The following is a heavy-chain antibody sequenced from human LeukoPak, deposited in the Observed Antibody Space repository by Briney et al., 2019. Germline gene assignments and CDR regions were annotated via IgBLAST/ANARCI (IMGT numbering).Heavy chain of an antibody. D-gene: IGHD3-10*01. CDR2: INPLFGAA. J-gene: IGHJ2*01. CDR3: ARDRALGSGEFDWYFDL. V-gene: IGHV1-69*13. Sequence: SVKVSCKASGGTFSSFALSWVRQAPGQGLEWMGGINPLFGAANYAQKFQGRVTVAVDESSTTAYMELSSLRSEDTAVYYCARDRALGSGEFDWYFDLWGRGTLVTVSS. CDR1: GGTFSSFA.